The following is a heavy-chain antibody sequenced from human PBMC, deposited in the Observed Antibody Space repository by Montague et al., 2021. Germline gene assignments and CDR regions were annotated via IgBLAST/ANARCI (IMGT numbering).Heavy chain of an antibody. CDR3: ARKNWGSGRAFDI. CDR1: DFTSSSYT. J-gene: IGHJ3*02. CDR2: ISGKSSYI. D-gene: IGHD3-10*01. Sequence: SLRLTCAAFDFTSSSYTINWVRQAPGKGLEWVSYISGKSSYIYYAASVKGRFTISRDNAKNSLFLQMNSLRAEDTAVYYCARKNWGSGRAFDIWGQGTMVTVSS. V-gene: IGHV3-21*01.